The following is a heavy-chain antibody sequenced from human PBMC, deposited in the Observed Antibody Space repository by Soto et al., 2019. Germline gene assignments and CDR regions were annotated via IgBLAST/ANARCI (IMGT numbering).Heavy chain of an antibody. V-gene: IGHV3-23*01. J-gene: IGHJ4*02. Sequence: EVQLLASGGGLVQPGGSLRLSCAASGFTFSIYAMSWVRQAPGKGLEWVSAISGSGDYTYYADSVKGRFDISRDNSKNTLYLQMNSLRAEDTAVYYCAKVLKAVAGTYDYWGQGTLVTVSS. D-gene: IGHD6-19*01. CDR1: GFTFSIYA. CDR3: AKVLKAVAGTYDY. CDR2: ISGSGDYT.